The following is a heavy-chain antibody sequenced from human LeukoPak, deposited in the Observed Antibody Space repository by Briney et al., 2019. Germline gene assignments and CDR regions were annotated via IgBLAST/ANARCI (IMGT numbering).Heavy chain of an antibody. V-gene: IGHV3-21*01. J-gene: IGHJ4*02. CDR2: IRGDSSET. Sequence: GGSLRLSCAGSGFTFSSYSMIWVRQAPGKGLEWVSSIRGDSSETRHAGSVMGRFTISRDNAEKSLYLQMNSLGAEDTAVYYCARGHFGVVLDYWGQGTLVTVSS. CDR1: GFTFSSYS. CDR3: ARGHFGVVLDY. D-gene: IGHD3-3*01.